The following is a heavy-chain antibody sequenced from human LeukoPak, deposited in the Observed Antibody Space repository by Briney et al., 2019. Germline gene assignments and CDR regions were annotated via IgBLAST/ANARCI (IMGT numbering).Heavy chain of an antibody. CDR1: GFTFSSYA. J-gene: IGHJ3*02. CDR2: ISGSGGST. CDR3: ARGVLISQGPAYHAFDI. Sequence: GGSLRLSCAASGFTFSSYAMSWVRQAPGKGLEWVSAISGSGGSTYYADSVKGRFTISRDNAKNSLYLQMNSLTDEDTAVYYCARGVLISQGPAYHAFDIWGQGTMVTVSS. D-gene: IGHD2-21*01. V-gene: IGHV3-23*01.